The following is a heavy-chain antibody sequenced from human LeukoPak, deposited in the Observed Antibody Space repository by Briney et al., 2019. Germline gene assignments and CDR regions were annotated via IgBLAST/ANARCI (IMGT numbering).Heavy chain of an antibody. V-gene: IGHV1-2*02. CDR1: GYTFTVYY. D-gene: IGHD6-19*01. Sequence: ASVKVSCKASGYTFTVYYMHCVRQAPGQGLEWMGWINPNSGGTNYAQKFQGRVTMTRDTSISTAYMELSRLRSDDTAVYYCARAAYSSGPISFDYWGQGPLVSVSS. CDR3: ARAAYSSGPISFDY. J-gene: IGHJ4*02. CDR2: INPNSGGT.